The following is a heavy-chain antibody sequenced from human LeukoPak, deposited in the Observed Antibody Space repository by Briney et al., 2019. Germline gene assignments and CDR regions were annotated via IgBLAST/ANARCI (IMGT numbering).Heavy chain of an antibody. CDR3: ARELASGD. V-gene: IGHV3-23*01. CDR2: ISGSGGRT. Sequence: GSLRLSCAASGFTFSSCGMSWVRQTPGKGLEWVSGISGSGGRTYQADSVKGRFTVSRDNAKNTLYLQMNSLRAEDTAVYYCARELASGDWGQGTLVTVSS. J-gene: IGHJ4*02. CDR1: GFTFSSCG. D-gene: IGHD6-13*01.